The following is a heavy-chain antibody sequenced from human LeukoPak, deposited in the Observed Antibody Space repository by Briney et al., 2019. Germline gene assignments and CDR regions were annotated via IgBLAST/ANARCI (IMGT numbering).Heavy chain of an antibody. V-gene: IGHV4-61*02. CDR3: AGEKYDSSGYYFFD. CDR2: MYTSGST. Sequence: SETLSLTCTVSGGSISSGSYYWSWIRQPAGKGLEWIGRMYTSGSTNYNPSLKSRVTISVDTSKNQFSLKLSSVTAADTAVYYCAGEKYDSSGYYFFDWGQGTLVTVSS. J-gene: IGHJ4*02. D-gene: IGHD3-22*01. CDR1: GGSISSGSYY.